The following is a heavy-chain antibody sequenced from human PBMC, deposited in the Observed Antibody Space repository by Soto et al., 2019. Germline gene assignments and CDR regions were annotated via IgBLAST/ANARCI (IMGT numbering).Heavy chain of an antibody. D-gene: IGHD2-15*01. J-gene: IGHJ3*02. Sequence: ASVKVSCKASGYTFTSYAMHWVRQAPGQRLEWMGWINAGNGNTKYSQKFQGRVTITRDTSASTAYMELSSLRSEDTAVYYCARPMPQVVVAATYPDDAFDIWGQGTMVAVSS. CDR2: INAGNGNT. CDR3: ARPMPQVVVAATYPDDAFDI. V-gene: IGHV1-3*01. CDR1: GYTFTSYA.